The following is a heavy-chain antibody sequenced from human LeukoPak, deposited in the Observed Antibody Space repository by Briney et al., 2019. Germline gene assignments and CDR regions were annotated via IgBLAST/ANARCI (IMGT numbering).Heavy chain of an antibody. J-gene: IGHJ4*02. D-gene: IGHD2-2*01. CDR1: GFTFNNYG. V-gene: IGHV3-30*18. CDR2: ISYDGRNK. CDR3: AKGPLRGTAAAIDY. Sequence: PGGSLRLSCAASGFTFNNYGMHWVRQAPGKGLEWVAVISYDGRNKHCPDSVKGRFTISRDISTDTLWLQMDSLRTEDTAAYYCAKGPLRGTAAAIDYWGQGTLVTVSS.